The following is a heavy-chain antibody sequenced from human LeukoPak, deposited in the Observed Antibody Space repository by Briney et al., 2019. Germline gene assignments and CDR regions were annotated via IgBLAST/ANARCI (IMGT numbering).Heavy chain of an antibody. J-gene: IGHJ2*01. CDR3: ARDLTAVAGNWYFDL. CDR2: ISAYNGNT. CDR1: GYTFTSYG. V-gene: IGHV1-18*04. D-gene: IGHD6-19*01. Sequence: ASVKVSCKASGYTFTSYGISWVRQAPGQGLEWMGWISAYNGNTNYAQKFQGRVTMTTDTSTGTAYTELRSLRSDDTAVYYCARDLTAVAGNWYFDLWGRGTLATVSS.